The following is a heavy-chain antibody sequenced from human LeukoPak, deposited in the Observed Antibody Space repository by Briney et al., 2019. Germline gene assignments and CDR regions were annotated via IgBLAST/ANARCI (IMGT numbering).Heavy chain of an antibody. J-gene: IGHJ4*02. CDR2: ISAYNGNT. D-gene: IGHD6-19*01. CDR3: ARVVSSGWYGGRENYFDY. Sequence: ASVKVSCKASGYTFTSYGISWVRQAPGQGLEWMGWISAYNGNTNYAQKLQGRVTMTTDTSTSTAYMELRSLRSDDTAVYYCARVVSSGWYGGRENYFDYWGQGTLVTVSS. V-gene: IGHV1-18*01. CDR1: GYTFTSYG.